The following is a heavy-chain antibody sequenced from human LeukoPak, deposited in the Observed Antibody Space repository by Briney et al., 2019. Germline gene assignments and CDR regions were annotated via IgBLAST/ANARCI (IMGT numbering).Heavy chain of an antibody. Sequence: PGRSLRLSCAASGFTFSSYGMHWVRQAPGKGLEWVVVISYDGSNKYYADSVKGRFTISRDNSKNTLYLQMNSLRAEDTAVYYCAKVGNDFWSGPDYWGQGTLVTVSS. CDR2: ISYDGSNK. V-gene: IGHV3-30*18. CDR1: GFTFSSYG. CDR3: AKVGNDFWSGPDY. D-gene: IGHD3-3*01. J-gene: IGHJ4*02.